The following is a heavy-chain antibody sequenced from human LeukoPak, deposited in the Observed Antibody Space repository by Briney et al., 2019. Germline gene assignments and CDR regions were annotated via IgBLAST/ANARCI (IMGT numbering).Heavy chain of an antibody. Sequence: PSETLSLTCTVSGGSISSSSYYWGWIRQPPGKGLEWIGSIYYSGSTYYNPSLKSRVTISVDTSKNQFSLKLSSVTAADTAVYYCARHLGAYCSGGSCYSGWFDPWGQGTLVTVSS. CDR3: ARHLGAYCSGGSCYSGWFDP. J-gene: IGHJ5*02. CDR1: GGSISSSSYY. D-gene: IGHD2-15*01. CDR2: IYYSGST. V-gene: IGHV4-39*01.